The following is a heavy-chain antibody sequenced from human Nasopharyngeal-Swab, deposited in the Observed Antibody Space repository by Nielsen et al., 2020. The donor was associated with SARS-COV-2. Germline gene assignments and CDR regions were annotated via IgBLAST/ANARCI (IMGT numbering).Heavy chain of an antibody. V-gene: IGHV3-74*01. D-gene: IGHD6-19*01. Sequence: GGSLRLSCAASGFTFSTYWMHWVRQAPGKGLVWVSQINSDGSSTSYADSVKGRFTISRDNAKNTLYLQMNSLRAEDTAVYYCARGAYRSGETNSDYWGQGTLVTVSS. J-gene: IGHJ4*02. CDR3: ARGAYRSGETNSDY. CDR2: INSDGSST. CDR1: GFTFSTYW.